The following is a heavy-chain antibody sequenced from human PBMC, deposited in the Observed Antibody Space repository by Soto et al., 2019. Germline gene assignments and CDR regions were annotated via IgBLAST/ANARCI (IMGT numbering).Heavy chain of an antibody. CDR1: GFTFSSYA. J-gene: IGHJ4*02. CDR3: AKDRVGYCSSTSCIRAGY. D-gene: IGHD2-2*01. CDR2: ISGSGGST. Sequence: GGSLRLSCAASGFTFSSYAMSWVRQAPWKGLEWVSAISGSGGSTYYADSVKGRFTISRDNSKNTLYLQMNSLRAEDTAVNYCAKDRVGYCSSTSCIRAGYWGQGTLVTVSS. V-gene: IGHV3-23*01.